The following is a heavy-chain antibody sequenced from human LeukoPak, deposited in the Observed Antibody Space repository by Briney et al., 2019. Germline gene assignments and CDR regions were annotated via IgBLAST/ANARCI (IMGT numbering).Heavy chain of an antibody. CDR1: GFSFSSYA. Sequence: GGSLRLSCAASGFSFSSYAMNWVRRAPGKGLEWVSTISGSGDNTYYTDSVKGRFTISRDSAKNTLYLQMNSLRAEDTAVYFCVNGYTYGQYWGQGTLVTVSS. CDR2: ISGSGDNT. D-gene: IGHD5-18*01. V-gene: IGHV3-23*01. J-gene: IGHJ4*02. CDR3: VNGYTYGQY.